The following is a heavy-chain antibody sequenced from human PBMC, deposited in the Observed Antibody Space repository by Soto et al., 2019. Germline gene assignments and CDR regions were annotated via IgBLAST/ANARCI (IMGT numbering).Heavy chain of an antibody. J-gene: IGHJ5*02. CDR1: RFTFSSYG. Sequence: GGSLRLSCAASRFTFSSYGMHWVRQAPGKGLEWVAAISYDGSNKYYADSVKGRFTISRDNSKNTLYLQMNSLRAEDTAVYYCAKDGDYDFWSGYTDPWGQGTLVTVSS. D-gene: IGHD3-3*01. V-gene: IGHV3-30*18. CDR2: ISYDGSNK. CDR3: AKDGDYDFWSGYTDP.